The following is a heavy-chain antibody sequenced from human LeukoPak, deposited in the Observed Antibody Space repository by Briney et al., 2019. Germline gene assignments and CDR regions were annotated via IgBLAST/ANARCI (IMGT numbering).Heavy chain of an antibody. CDR1: GGSFYGYY. J-gene: IGHJ6*03. Sequence: SETLSLTCAVYGGSFYGYYWTWIRQPPGKGLEWIGEINRGGSTNYNPSLDSRVTMSVDTSKNQFSLRLTSVTAADTAVYYCARDIVVVPAAIGDDYYYYYMDVWGKGTTVTVS. CDR3: ARDIVVVPAAIGDDYYYYYMDV. V-gene: IGHV4-34*01. CDR2: INRGGST. D-gene: IGHD2-2*01.